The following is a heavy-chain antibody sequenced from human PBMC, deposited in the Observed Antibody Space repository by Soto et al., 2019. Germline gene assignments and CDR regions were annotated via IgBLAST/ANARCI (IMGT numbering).Heavy chain of an antibody. CDR3: ARAPTRVAGILGGYYYYYGMDV. V-gene: IGHV3-66*03. J-gene: IGHJ6*02. Sequence: GGSLRLSCAASGFTVSSNYMSWVRQAPGKGLEWVSVIYSCGSTYYADSVKGRFTISRDNSKNTLYLQMNSLRAEDTAVYYCARAPTRVAGILGGYYYYYGMDVWGQGTTVTVSS. D-gene: IGHD6-19*01. CDR1: GFTVSSNY. CDR2: IYSCGST.